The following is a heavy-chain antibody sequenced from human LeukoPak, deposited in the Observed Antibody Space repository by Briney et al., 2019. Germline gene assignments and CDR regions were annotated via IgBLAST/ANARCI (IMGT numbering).Heavy chain of an antibody. CDR3: ARDGAQYYYGSGSYNGMDV. Sequence: ASVKVSCKASGYTFTGYYMHWVGQAPGQGLEWMGWINPNSGGTNYAQKLQGRVTMTRDTSISTAYMELSRLRSDDTAVYYCARDGAQYYYGSGSYNGMDVWGQGTTVTVSS. V-gene: IGHV1-2*02. J-gene: IGHJ6*02. CDR2: INPNSGGT. CDR1: GYTFTGYY. D-gene: IGHD3-10*01.